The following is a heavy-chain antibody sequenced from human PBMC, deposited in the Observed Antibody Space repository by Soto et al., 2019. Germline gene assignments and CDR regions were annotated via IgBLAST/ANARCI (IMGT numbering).Heavy chain of an antibody. CDR1: GYDFTAYD. CDR2: MNHINGAT. V-gene: IGHV1-8*02. D-gene: IGHD6-13*01. J-gene: IGHJ6*02. Sequence: AAVKVSCRGSGYDFTAYDINWVRQASGQGLVWMGLMNHINGATGSARRFQGRVSMTRNTATNTAYLELTSLRSDDTAVYYCGRGPSPRAPAGGTPYYYAMDVWGQGTTVTVSS. CDR3: GRGPSPRAPAGGTPYYYAMDV.